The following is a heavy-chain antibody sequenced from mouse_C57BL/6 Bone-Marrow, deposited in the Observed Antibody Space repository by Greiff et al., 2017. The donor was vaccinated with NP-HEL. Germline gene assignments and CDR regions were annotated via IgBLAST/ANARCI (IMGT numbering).Heavy chain of an antibody. Sequence: VQLVESGPGLVAPSQSLSITCTVSGFSLTSYGIDWVRQSPGKGLEWLGVIWGVGSTNYYSPLKSRLSISKDNSKSQVFLKRNSLKTDETDMYYSASKYYGSRGNAMDYWGQGTSVTVSS. V-gene: IGHV2-6*01. CDR3: ASKYYGSRGNAMDY. CDR1: GFSLTSYG. J-gene: IGHJ4*01. CDR2: IWGVGST. D-gene: IGHD1-1*01.